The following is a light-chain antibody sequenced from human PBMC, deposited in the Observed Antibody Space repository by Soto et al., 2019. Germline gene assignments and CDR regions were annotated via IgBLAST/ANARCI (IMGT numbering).Light chain of an antibody. Sequence: EIVLTQSPGTLSLSPGARATLSCRASQSVSSSYLAWYQQKPGQAPRLLIYGASSRATGIPDRFSGSGSGTDFTLPISRLEPEDFAAYYGQQYGSSPRVTFGQGTRLEIK. CDR1: QSVSSSY. J-gene: IGKJ5*01. CDR3: QQYGSSPRVT. V-gene: IGKV3-20*01. CDR2: GAS.